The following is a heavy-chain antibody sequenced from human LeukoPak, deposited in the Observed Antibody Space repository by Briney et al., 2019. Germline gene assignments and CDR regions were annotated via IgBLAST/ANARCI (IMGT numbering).Heavy chain of an antibody. D-gene: IGHD6-19*01. CDR3: ARQQWLDGAYYFDY. CDR1: GFTFNNYN. J-gene: IGHJ4*02. CDR2: ISSISSSYI. V-gene: IGHV3-21*01. Sequence: PGGSLRLSRAASGFTFNNYNMNWVRQAPGKGLEWVSSISSISSSYIYYADSVRGRFTISRDNAKNSLYLQMNSLRAEDTAVYYCARQQWLDGAYYFDYWGQGTLVTVSS.